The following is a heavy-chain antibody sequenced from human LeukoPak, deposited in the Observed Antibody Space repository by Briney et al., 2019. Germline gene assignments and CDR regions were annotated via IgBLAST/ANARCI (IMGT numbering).Heavy chain of an antibody. CDR1: GFTFSSYG. V-gene: IGHV3-33*01. CDR3: ARAPYNSCALDY. D-gene: IGHD6-6*01. J-gene: IGHJ4*02. CDR2: IWYDGSNK. Sequence: PGRPLRLSCAPSGFTFSSYGMHWVRQAPGKGLEWVAVIWYDGSNKYYADSVKGRFTISRDNSKNTLYLQMNSLRAEDTAVYYCARAPYNSCALDYWGQGTLVT.